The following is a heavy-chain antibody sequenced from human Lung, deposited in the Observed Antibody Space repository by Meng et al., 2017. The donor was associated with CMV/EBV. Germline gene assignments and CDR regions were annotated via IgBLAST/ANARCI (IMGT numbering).Heavy chain of an antibody. CDR1: GDSITNHNW. CDR2: IPHRGSS. D-gene: IGHD3-10*01. Sequence: RESGPAPVKPSGTLSLTCAVSGDSITNHNWWAWVRQPPGKGLEWIGEIPHRGSSAYNPSLKSRVSMSIDKSKNQFSLKLTSVTAADTAVYHCLRRSGGSVWGQGTLVTVSS. V-gene: IGHV4-4*02. CDR3: LRRSGGSV. J-gene: IGHJ1*01.